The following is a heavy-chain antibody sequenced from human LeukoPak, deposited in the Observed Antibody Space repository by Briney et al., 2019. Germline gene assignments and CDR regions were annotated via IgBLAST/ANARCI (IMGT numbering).Heavy chain of an antibody. J-gene: IGHJ3*02. Sequence: GGSLRLSCAASGFAFNNYAMSWVRQAPGGGLEWLSGLSGSGTYTYYADSVKGHFTISRDNSKNTLYLQMNSLRAEDTAVYYCAKADGNNYGRSAFDIWGQGTLVTVSS. CDR1: GFAFNNYA. CDR2: LSGSGTYT. V-gene: IGHV3-23*01. CDR3: AKADGNNYGRSAFDI. D-gene: IGHD5-18*01.